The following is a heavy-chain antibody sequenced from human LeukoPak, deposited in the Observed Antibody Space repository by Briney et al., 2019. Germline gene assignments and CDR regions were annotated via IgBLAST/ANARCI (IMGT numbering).Heavy chain of an antibody. V-gene: IGHV5-51*01. CDR2: IYPGDSDT. D-gene: IGHD3-3*01. CDR1: GYSFTSYW. Sequence: GESLKISCKGSGYSFTSYWLGWVRQMPGKGLEWMGIIYPGDSDTRYSPSFQGQVTISADKSISTAYLQWSSLKASDTAMYYCARASTYDFWSGYFDYWGQGTLVTVSS. CDR3: ARASTYDFWSGYFDY. J-gene: IGHJ4*02.